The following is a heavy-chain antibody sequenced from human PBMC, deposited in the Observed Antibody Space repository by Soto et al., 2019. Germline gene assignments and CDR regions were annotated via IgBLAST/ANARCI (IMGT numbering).Heavy chain of an antibody. J-gene: IGHJ6*02. CDR2: IFSNDEK. CDR3: ARIIRVGYSSSPTQYYGMDV. CDR1: GFSLSNARMG. D-gene: IGHD6-6*01. V-gene: IGHV2-26*01. Sequence: QVTLKESGPVLVKPTETLTLTCTVSGFSLSNARMGVSWIRQPPGKALEWLAHIFSNDEKSYSTSLKSRLTISKDTSKSQVVLTMTNMDPVDTATYYCARIIRVGYSSSPTQYYGMDVWGQGTTVTVSS.